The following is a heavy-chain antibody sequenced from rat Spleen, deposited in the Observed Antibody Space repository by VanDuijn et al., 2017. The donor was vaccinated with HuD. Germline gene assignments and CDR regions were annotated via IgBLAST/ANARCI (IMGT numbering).Heavy chain of an antibody. CDR3: ARREYGGFFGYFDY. V-gene: IGHV5-31*01. CDR1: GFTFNNYW. CDR2: ITNTGGST. Sequence: EVHLVESGGGLVQPGRSLKLSCVASGFTFNNYWMTWIRQAPGKGLEWVASITNTGGSTYYPDSVKGRFTISRDNAKSTLYLQMNSLRSEDTATYYCARREYGGFFGYFDYWGQGVMVTVSS. D-gene: IGHD1-11*01. J-gene: IGHJ2*01.